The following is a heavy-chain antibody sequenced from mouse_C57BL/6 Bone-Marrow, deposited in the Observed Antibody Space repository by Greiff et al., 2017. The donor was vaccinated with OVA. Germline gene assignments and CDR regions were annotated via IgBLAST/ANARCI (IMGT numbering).Heavy chain of an antibody. J-gene: IGHJ3*01. CDR3: ARRGDGYFAY. CDR2: IYPGSGST. CDR1: GYTFTSYW. Sequence: QVHVKQPGAELVKPGASVKMSCKASGYTFTSYWITWVKQRPGQGLEWIGDIYPGSGSTNYNEKFKSKATLTVDTSSSTAYMQLSSLTSEDSAVYYGARRGDGYFAYWGQGTLVTVSA. V-gene: IGHV1-55*01. D-gene: IGHD2-3*01.